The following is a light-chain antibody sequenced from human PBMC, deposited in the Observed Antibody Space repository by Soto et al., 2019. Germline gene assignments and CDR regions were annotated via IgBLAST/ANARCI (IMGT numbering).Light chain of an antibody. CDR2: GAT. J-gene: IGKJ5*01. V-gene: IGKV1-39*01. CDR1: QAIGNY. CDR3: QQCHATPLT. Sequence: DIQMTQSPSSLSASVGAXVTITXRASQAIGNYLNWYQQKPGTAPNXXIFGATTLQSGVPSRFSGSGDGTNFTLIISVLQPEDFAIYYCQQCHATPLTFGQGTRLEIK.